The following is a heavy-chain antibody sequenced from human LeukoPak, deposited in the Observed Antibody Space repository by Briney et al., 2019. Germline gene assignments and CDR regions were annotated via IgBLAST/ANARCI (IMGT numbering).Heavy chain of an antibody. CDR1: GFTFSSYS. J-gene: IGHJ4*02. CDR3: ARVRYCSSTSCYPGVYYFDY. V-gene: IGHV3-48*01. CDR2: VSSSSSTI. Sequence: GGSLRLSCAAPGFTFSSYSMNWVRQAPGKGLEWVSYVSSSSSTIYYADSVKGRFTISRDNAKNSLYLQMNSLRAEDTAVYYCARVRYCSSTSCYPGVYYFDYWGQGTLVTVSS. D-gene: IGHD2-2*01.